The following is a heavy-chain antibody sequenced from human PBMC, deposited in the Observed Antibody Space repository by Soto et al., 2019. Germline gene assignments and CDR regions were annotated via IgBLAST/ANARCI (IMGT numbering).Heavy chain of an antibody. D-gene: IGHD2-15*01. CDR1: GGTISGDDYY. J-gene: IGHJ4*02. CDR2: IYYTGRT. CDR3: AREGSSSPEYFDF. Sequence: SETLPLTCSVSGGTISGDDYYWTWIRQPPGEGLEWIGYIYYTGRTSSTPSLESRVTISIDTSKNQFSLKLSSVSAADTAVYYCAREGSSSPEYFDFWGPGTLVTVSS. V-gene: IGHV4-30-4*01.